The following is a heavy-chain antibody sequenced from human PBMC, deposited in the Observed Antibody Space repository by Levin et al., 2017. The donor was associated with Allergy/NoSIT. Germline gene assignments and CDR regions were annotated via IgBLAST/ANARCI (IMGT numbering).Heavy chain of an antibody. J-gene: IGHJ4*02. CDR1: GFSFGGYT. CDR3: TSDHGSSSGWFIDN. Sequence: GGSLRLSCTASGFSFGGYTMSWVRQAPGKGLEWVGFIRSKSYGGTTEYAASVKGRFTISRDDSKSIAYLEMNSLKSEEDSVYYCTSDHGSSSGWFIDNWGQGTLVTVSS. V-gene: IGHV3-49*04. D-gene: IGHD6-19*01. CDR2: IRSKSYGGTT.